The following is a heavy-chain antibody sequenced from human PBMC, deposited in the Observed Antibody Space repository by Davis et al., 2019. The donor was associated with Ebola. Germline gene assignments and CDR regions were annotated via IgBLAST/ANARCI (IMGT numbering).Heavy chain of an antibody. J-gene: IGHJ6*03. V-gene: IGHV4-30-4*02. CDR2: IYYSGST. CDR3: AYSSSAGLKSYMGV. D-gene: IGHD6-6*01. Sequence: PSETLSLTCTVSGGSISSGDYYWSWIRQPPGKGLEWIGYIYYSGSTYYNPSLKSRVTISLDTSKNQFSLKLSSVTAADTAVYYCAYSSSAGLKSYMGVWGKGTTVSVS. CDR1: GGSISSGDYY.